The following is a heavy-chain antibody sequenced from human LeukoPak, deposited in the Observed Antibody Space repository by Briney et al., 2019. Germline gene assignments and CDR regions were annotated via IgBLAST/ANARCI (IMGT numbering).Heavy chain of an antibody. CDR3: AAREECSSTSCPPFDY. CDR2: IYHSGST. D-gene: IGHD2-2*01. Sequence: SETLSLTCTVSGYSISSGYYWGWIRQPPGKGLEWIGSIYHSGSTYYNPSLKSRVTISVDTSKNQFSLKLSSVTATDTAVYYCAAREECSSTSCPPFDYWGQGTLVTVSS. V-gene: IGHV4-38-2*02. CDR1: GYSISSGYY. J-gene: IGHJ4*02.